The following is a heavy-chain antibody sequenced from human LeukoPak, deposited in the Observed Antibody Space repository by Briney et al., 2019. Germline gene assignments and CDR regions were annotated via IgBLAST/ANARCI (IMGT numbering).Heavy chain of an antibody. J-gene: IGHJ4*02. CDR2: ISGNGDNT. CDR1: GFTFSSYA. Sequence: PGGSLRLSCAASGFTFSSYAISWVRQAPGKGLEWVSGISGNGDNTYYADSVKGRFTISRDNSKNTLYLQMNSLRVEDTAVYYCAKQYDFWSGPDYWGQGTLVTVSS. CDR3: AKQYDFWSGPDY. D-gene: IGHD3-3*01. V-gene: IGHV3-23*01.